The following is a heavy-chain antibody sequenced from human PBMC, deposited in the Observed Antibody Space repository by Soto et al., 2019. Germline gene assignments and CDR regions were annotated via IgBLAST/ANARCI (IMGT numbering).Heavy chain of an antibody. J-gene: IGHJ4*02. CDR3: TRGLAAGDY. CDR2: INPNGGST. CDR1: GYIFTNFY. V-gene: IGHV1-46*03. Sequence: QVQLVQPGAEVKKPGASVKFSCKASGYIFTNFYIHWVRQAPGQGPEWIGIINPNGGSTNYAQNFEGGVTMTRDTSTSTVYMNLSSLSSEDTAVYYCTRGLAAGDYWGQGTLMTVSS. D-gene: IGHD6-6*01.